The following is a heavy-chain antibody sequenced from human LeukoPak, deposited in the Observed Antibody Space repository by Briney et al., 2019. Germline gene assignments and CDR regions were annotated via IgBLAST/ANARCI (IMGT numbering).Heavy chain of an antibody. Sequence: ASVKVSCKASGYTFTSYYMHWVRQAPGQGLEWMGIINPSGGSTSYVQKFQGRVTMTRDMSTSTVYMELSSLRSEDTAVYYCARADCSSTSCYSAGLDYWGQGTLVTVSS. J-gene: IGHJ4*02. D-gene: IGHD2-2*01. CDR2: INPSGGST. V-gene: IGHV1-46*01. CDR3: ARADCSSTSCYSAGLDY. CDR1: GYTFTSYY.